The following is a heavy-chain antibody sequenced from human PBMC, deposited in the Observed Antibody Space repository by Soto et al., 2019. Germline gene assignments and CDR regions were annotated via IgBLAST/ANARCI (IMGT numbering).Heavy chain of an antibody. J-gene: IGHJ3*01. CDR1: GFTFSSYA. CDR3: ARRDRFYASSGYFGF. D-gene: IGHD3-22*01. CDR2: ISYDGSNK. Sequence: PGGSLRLSCAASGFTFSSYAMHWVRQAPGKGLEWVAVISYDGSNKYYADSVKGRFTISRDNSKNTLYLQMNSLRAEDTAVYYCARRDRFYASSGYFGFWGQGTMVTV. V-gene: IGHV3-30-3*01.